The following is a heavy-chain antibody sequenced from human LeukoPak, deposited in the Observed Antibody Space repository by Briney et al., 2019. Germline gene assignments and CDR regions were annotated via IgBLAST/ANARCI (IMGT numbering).Heavy chain of an antibody. CDR1: GFTFDDYT. Sequence: PGGSLRLSCAASGFTFDDYTMHWVRQAPGKGLEWVSLISWDGGSTYYADSVKGRFTISRDNSKNTLYLQMNSLRAEDTAVYYCAKDPVNYYDSSGYYYGDAFDIWGQGTMVTVSS. D-gene: IGHD3-22*01. J-gene: IGHJ3*02. V-gene: IGHV3-43*01. CDR3: AKDPVNYYDSSGYYYGDAFDI. CDR2: ISWDGGST.